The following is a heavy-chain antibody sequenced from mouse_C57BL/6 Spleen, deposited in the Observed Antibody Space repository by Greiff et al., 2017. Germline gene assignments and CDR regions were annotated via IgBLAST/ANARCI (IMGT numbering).Heavy chain of an antibody. V-gene: IGHV1-80*01. CDR1: GYAFSSYW. D-gene: IGHD1-1*01. J-gene: IGHJ2*01. Sequence: QVQLKESGAELVKPGASVKISCKASGYAFSSYWMNWVKQRPGKGLEWIGQIYPGDGDTNYNGKFKGKATLTADKSSSTAYMQLSSLTSEDSAIYFCARGPITTVAFDYWGQGTTLTVSS. CDR3: ARGPITTVAFDY. CDR2: IYPGDGDT.